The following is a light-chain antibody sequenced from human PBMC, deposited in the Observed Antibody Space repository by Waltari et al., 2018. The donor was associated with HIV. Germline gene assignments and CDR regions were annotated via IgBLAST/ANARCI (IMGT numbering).Light chain of an antibody. Sequence: SALTQPRSVSGSPGQSVSISCTGATSSLRGTNFVSWYQQHAGRTPRVVILDVDKRPSDVPGRCSASKSGDTASLTISGLQPDEEALYFCSAFVASSSWVFGGGT. V-gene: IGLV2-11*01. CDR1: TSSLRGTNF. CDR3: SAFVASSSWV. CDR2: DVD. J-gene: IGLJ3*02.